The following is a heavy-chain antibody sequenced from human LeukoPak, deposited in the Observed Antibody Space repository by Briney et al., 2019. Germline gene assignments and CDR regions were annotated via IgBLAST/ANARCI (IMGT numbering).Heavy chain of an antibody. CDR2: IYYSGST. Sequence: SETLSLTYTVSGGSISSYYWSWIRQPPGKGLEWIGYIYYSGSTNYNPSLKSRVTISVDTSKNQFSLKLSSVTAANTAVYYCARAGGSGIYYYYYGMDVWAKGPRSPSP. CDR1: GGSISSYY. J-gene: IGHJ6*02. V-gene: IGHV4-59*01. D-gene: IGHD3-10*01. CDR3: ARAGGSGIYYYYYGMDV.